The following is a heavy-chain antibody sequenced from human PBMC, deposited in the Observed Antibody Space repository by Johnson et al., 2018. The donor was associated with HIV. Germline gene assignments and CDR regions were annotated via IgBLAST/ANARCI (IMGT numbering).Heavy chain of an antibody. CDR1: GFTVSSHY. J-gene: IGHJ3*02. CDR3: ARGFSSGYNDAFDI. V-gene: IGHV3-66*01. CDR2: TYSGGST. Sequence: VQVVESGGGVVRPGGSLRLSCAASGFTVSSHYMSWVRQAPGKGLEWVSATYSGGSTYYADSVKGRFTISRDNAKNSLYLQMNSLRVEDTALYYCARGFSSGYNDAFDIWGQGTMVTVSS. D-gene: IGHD3-22*01.